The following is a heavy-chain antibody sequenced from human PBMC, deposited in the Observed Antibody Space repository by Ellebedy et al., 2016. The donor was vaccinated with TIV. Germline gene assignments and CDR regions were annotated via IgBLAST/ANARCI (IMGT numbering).Heavy chain of an antibody. J-gene: IGHJ4*02. V-gene: IGHV3-74*01. CDR2: INSDGSST. D-gene: IGHD3/OR15-3a*01. Sequence: GESLKISCAASGFTFSSYWMHWVRQAPGKGLVWVSRINSDGSSTTYADSVKGRFTISRDNAKNTLYLQMDSLRAEDTAVYYCARERDWNLDYWGQGTLVTVSS. CDR3: ARERDWNLDY. CDR1: GFTFSSYW.